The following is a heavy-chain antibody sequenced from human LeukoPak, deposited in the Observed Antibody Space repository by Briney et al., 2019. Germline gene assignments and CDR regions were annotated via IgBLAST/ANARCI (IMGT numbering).Heavy chain of an antibody. CDR3: ARERYYYDTSGYRDGFDI. CDR1: GFTFSDHY. J-gene: IGHJ3*02. CDR2: TRNKPNTYTT. Sequence: GGSLRLSCAASGFTFSDHYMDWVRQAPGKGLEWVGRTRNKPNTYTTQYAASVKGRFTISRDDSRDSLYLQMNSLKTEDTAVYYCARERYYYDTSGYRDGFDIWGQGTMVTVSS. V-gene: IGHV3-72*01. D-gene: IGHD3-22*01.